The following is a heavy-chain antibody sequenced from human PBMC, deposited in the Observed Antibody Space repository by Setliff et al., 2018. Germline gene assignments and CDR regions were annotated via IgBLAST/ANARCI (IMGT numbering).Heavy chain of an antibody. J-gene: IGHJ4*02. CDR3: TTVGYDSRTTPIDY. V-gene: IGHV3-15*01. CDR1: GFTFSNAW. D-gene: IGHD3-22*01. Sequence: GGSLRLSCAASGFTFSNAWMSWVRQAPGKGLEWVGRIKSKTDGGTADYAAPVKGRFTISRDDSKNTLYLQMNSLKTEDTAVYYCTTVGYDSRTTPIDYWGQGTLVTVSS. CDR2: IKSKTDGGTA.